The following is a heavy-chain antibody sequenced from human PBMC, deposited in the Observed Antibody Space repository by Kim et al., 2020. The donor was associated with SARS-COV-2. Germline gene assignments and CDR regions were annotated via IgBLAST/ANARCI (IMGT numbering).Heavy chain of an antibody. CDR2: INHSGST. CDR3: ARGRAKYCSSTSCYGGHLNWFDP. CDR1: GGSFSGYY. Sequence: SDTLSLTCAVYGGSFSGYYWSWIRQPPGKGLEWIGEINHSGSTNYNPSLKSRVTISVDTSKNQFSLKLSSVTAADTAVYYCARGRAKYCSSTSCYGGHLNWFDPWGQGTLVTVSS. D-gene: IGHD2-2*01. V-gene: IGHV4-34*01. J-gene: IGHJ5*02.